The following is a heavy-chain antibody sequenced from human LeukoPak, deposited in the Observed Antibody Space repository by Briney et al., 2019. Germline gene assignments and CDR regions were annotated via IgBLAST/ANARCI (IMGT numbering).Heavy chain of an antibody. CDR1: GYTFTGYY. J-gene: IGHJ4*02. CDR2: INPNSGGT. CDR3: ARDFEGYCSGGSCYKDGYYFDY. Sequence: GSVKVSCKASGYTFTGYYMHWGRQAPGQGLEGMGGINPNSGGTNYAQKFLGRVTMTRDTPISTAYLDLSRLRSDHPAVYYCARDFEGYCSGGSCYKDGYYFDYWGQGTLVTVSS. D-gene: IGHD2-15*01. V-gene: IGHV1-2*02.